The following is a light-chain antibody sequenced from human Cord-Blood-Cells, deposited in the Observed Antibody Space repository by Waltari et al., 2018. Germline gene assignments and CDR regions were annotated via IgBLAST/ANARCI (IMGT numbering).Light chain of an antibody. J-gene: IGLJ1*01. V-gene: IGLV2-14*01. CDR3: SSYTSSSTYV. Sequence: QSALTQPASVSGSPGQSITISCTGTSSDVGGYNYVSWYQQHPGKAPKLMIYEVRNRPSVVSNRFSGSKSGNTASLTISGLQAEDEADYYCSSYTSSSTYVFGTGTKVTVL. CDR2: EVR. CDR1: SSDVGGYNY.